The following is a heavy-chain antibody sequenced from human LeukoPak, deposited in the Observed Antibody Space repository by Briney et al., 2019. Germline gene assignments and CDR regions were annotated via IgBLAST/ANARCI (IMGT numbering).Heavy chain of an antibody. CDR3: AREIQLWSDYYYYYMDV. J-gene: IGHJ6*03. V-gene: IGHV4-59*12. D-gene: IGHD5-18*01. CDR2: IYYSGST. CDR1: GGSISSYY. Sequence: SETLSLTCTVSGGSISSYYWSWIRQPPGKGLEWIGYIYYSGSTNYNPSLKSRVTISVDTSKNQFSLKLSSVTAADTAVYYCAREIQLWSDYYYYYMDVWGKGTTVTISS.